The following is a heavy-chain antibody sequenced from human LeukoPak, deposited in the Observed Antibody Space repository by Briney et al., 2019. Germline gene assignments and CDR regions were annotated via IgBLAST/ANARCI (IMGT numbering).Heavy chain of an antibody. CDR1: GGSMSSFY. J-gene: IGHJ4*02. CDR2: IYSSGSI. V-gene: IGHV4-4*07. CDR3: ARVLGWAAFDY. Sequence: SGTLSLTCTVSGGSMSSFYWSWFRQPAGKELEWIGRIYSSGSINYNPSLKSRVTMSVDTSKKQFSLKLNSVTAADTAVYYCARVLGWAAFDYWGQGTLVTVSS. D-gene: IGHD2-15*01.